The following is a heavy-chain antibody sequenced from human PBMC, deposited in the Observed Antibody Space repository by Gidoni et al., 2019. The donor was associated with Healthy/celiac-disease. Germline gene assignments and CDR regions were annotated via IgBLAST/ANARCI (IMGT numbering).Heavy chain of an antibody. V-gene: IGHV3-9*01. J-gene: IGHJ4*02. CDR2: ISWNSGSI. Sequence: EVQLVESGGGLVQPGRSLRLSCAAPGFTFDEYAMHWVRQAPGKGLEWVSGISWNSGSIGYADSVKGRFTISRDNAKNSLYLQMNSLRAEDTALYYCAKDLSNYYGSGSLPYFDYWGQGTLVTVSS. CDR3: AKDLSNYYGSGSLPYFDY. D-gene: IGHD3-10*01. CDR1: GFTFDEYA.